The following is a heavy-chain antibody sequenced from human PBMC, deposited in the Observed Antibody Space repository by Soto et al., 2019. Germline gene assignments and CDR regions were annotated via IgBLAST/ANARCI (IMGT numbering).Heavy chain of an antibody. D-gene: IGHD5-12*01. CDR3: ARLVGAYDSYFDH. Sequence: PGESRKISCKASGYDFARTWIGWVRQLPGKGLDWLGIIYPGDSETRYSPSFRGQVTFSVDMSISTAYLQWSSLKTSDIAIYYCARLVGAYDSYFDHWGQGTRVTVT. CDR1: GYDFARTW. CDR2: IYPGDSET. J-gene: IGHJ4*02. V-gene: IGHV5-51*01.